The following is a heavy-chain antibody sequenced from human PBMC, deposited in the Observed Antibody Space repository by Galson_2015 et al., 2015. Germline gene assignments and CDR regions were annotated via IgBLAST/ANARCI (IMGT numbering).Heavy chain of an antibody. D-gene: IGHD3-22*01. V-gene: IGHV1-69*04. CDR1: GGTFSSYT. Sequence: SVKVSCKASGGTFSSYTISWVRQAPGQGLEWMGRIIPILGIANYAQKFQGRVTITADKSTSTAYMELSSLRSEDTAVYYCARERRFGYDSSGCDYWGQGTLVTVSS. CDR2: IIPILGIA. J-gene: IGHJ4*02. CDR3: ARERRFGYDSSGCDY.